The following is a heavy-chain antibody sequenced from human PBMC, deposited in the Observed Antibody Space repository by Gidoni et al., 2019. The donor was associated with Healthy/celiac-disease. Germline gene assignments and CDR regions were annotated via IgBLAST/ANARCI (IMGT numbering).Heavy chain of an antibody. V-gene: IGHV3-23*01. CDR3: AKSYDYVWGIEGRFDP. Sequence: EVQLLESGGGLVQPGGSLRLSCAASGFTFSSYAMSWVRQAPGKGLEWVSAISGSGGSTYYADSVKGRFTISRDNSKNTLYLQMNSLRAEDTAVYYCAKSYDYVWGIEGRFDPWGQGTLVTVSS. CDR2: ISGSGGST. CDR1: GFTFSSYA. D-gene: IGHD3-16*01. J-gene: IGHJ5*02.